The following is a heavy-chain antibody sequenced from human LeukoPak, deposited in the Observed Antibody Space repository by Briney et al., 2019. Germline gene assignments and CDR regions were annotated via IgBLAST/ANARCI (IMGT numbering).Heavy chain of an antibody. V-gene: IGHV4-38-2*01. CDR3: ARRGSTSCFDY. CDR2: IYHSGST. J-gene: IGHJ4*02. CDR1: GYSISSGYY. Sequence: PSETLSLTCAVSGYSISSGYYWGWIRQPPGKGLEWIGSIYHSGSTYYNPSLKSRVTISVDTSKNQFSLKLSSVTTADTAVYYCARRGSTSCFDYWGQGALVTVSS. D-gene: IGHD2-2*01.